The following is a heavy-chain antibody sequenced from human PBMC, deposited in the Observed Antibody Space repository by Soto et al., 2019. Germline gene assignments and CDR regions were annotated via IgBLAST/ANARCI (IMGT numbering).Heavy chain of an antibody. J-gene: IGHJ3*01. CDR1: GDSLSSTSYH. D-gene: IGHD5-12*01. CDR2: IYYSGST. V-gene: IGHV4-39*01. CDR3: ARRRDGYSAFDV. Sequence: SETLSLTCSVSGDSLSSTSYHWGWVRLPPGKGLEWIGTIYYSGSTYSNPSLKSRVTISADTSKNQFSLKLRSVTAADSAVYYCARRRDGYSAFDVWGPGTMVTVSS.